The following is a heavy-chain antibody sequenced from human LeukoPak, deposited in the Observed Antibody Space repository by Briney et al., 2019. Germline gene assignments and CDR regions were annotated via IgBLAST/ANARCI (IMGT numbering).Heavy chain of an antibody. D-gene: IGHD6-19*01. V-gene: IGHV4-61*02. J-gene: IGHJ4*02. CDR1: GGSISSCSYY. CDR3: ACDDQSGCHDY. Sequence: SETLSLTCTVSGGSISSCSYYWSWIRQPAGKGLEWTGRSYTSGSTNYNPSLKSRVPISVDTSKNQFSLKLSSVAAADSAVYYCACDDQSGCHDYWGRGTLVAVSS. CDR2: SYTSGST.